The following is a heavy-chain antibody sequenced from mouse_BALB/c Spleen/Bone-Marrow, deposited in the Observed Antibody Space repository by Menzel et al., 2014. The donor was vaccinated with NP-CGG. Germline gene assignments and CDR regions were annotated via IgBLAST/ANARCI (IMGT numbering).Heavy chain of an antibody. CDR3: ARYGGYFPWFAY. Sequence: QVQLQQSGAELVKPGASVKLSCKASGYTFTSYWMHWVKQRPGQGLEWIGEIDPSDSYTNYNQKFKGKATLTVDKSSSTAYMQLSSLTSEDSAVYYCARYGGYFPWFAYWGQGILVTVSA. D-gene: IGHD2-3*01. V-gene: IGHV1-69*02. J-gene: IGHJ3*01. CDR2: IDPSDSYT. CDR1: GYTFTSYW.